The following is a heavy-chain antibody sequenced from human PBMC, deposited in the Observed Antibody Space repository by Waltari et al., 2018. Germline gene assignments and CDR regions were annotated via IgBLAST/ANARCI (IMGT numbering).Heavy chain of an antibody. V-gene: IGHV2-5*02. Sequence: QITLKESGPTLVKPTQTLTLTCTFSGFSLSTSGLGVGWIRQPPGKALEWLALIYWDDDKRYSPSLKSRLTITKDTSKNQVVLTVTNMDPVDTATYYCARRTGAGGTLDYWGQGTLVTVSS. D-gene: IGHD3-16*01. CDR1: GFSLSTSGLG. CDR2: IYWDDDK. CDR3: ARRTGAGGTLDY. J-gene: IGHJ4*02.